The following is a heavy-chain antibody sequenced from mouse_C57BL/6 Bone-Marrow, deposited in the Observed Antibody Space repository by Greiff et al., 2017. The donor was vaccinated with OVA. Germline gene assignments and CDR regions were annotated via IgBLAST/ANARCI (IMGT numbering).Heavy chain of an antibody. V-gene: IGHV1-64*01. CDR3: ARPPYYGSSSLAY. CDR2: IHPNSGST. D-gene: IGHD1-1*01. CDR1: GYTFTSYW. J-gene: IGHJ3*01. Sequence: VQLQQPGAELVKPGASVKLSCKASGYTFTSYWMHWVKQRPGQGLEWIGMIHPNSGSTNYNEKFKSKATLTVDKSSSTAYMQLSSLTSEDSAVYYCARPPYYGSSSLAYWGQGTLVTVSA.